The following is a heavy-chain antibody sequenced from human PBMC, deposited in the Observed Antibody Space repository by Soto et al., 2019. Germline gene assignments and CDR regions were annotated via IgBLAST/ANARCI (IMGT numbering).Heavy chain of an antibody. CDR3: ACTLSGIAARPHWFDP. CDR1: GGSFSGYY. CDR2: INHSGST. J-gene: IGHJ5*02. D-gene: IGHD6-6*01. Sequence: QVQLQQWGAGLLKPSETLSLTCAVYGGSFSGYYWSWIRQPPGKGLEWIGEINHSGSTNYNPSLKSRVTISVDTSKNQFSLKLSSVTAADTAVYYCACTLSGIAARPHWFDPWGQGTLVTVSS. V-gene: IGHV4-34*01.